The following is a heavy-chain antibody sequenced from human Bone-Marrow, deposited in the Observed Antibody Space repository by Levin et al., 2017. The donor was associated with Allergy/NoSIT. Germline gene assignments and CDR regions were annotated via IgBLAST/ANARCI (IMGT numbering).Heavy chain of an antibody. J-gene: IGHJ2*01. CDR1: GFSFNTYN. Sequence: GGSLRLSCAASGFSFNTYNMHWVRQAPGKGLECISYISSGSGTSDYADSAKGRFTISRDNANNSLYLQMNSLRPEDTAVYYCARETTYYFDTGGDLRSGWYCELWGRGTHVTV. CDR3: ARETTYYFDTGGDLRSGWYCEL. CDR2: ISSGSGTS. D-gene: IGHD3-22*01. V-gene: IGHV3-48*01.